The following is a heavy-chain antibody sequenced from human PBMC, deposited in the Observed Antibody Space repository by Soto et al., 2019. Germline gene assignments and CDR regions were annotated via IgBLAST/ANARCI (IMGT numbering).Heavy chain of an antibody. J-gene: IGHJ4*02. CDR3: ARGFSGYCCGASCSSFDY. Sequence: SETRSLTCAGSDDSISSTHWLTWVRQPPGKGLEYIGQIFHSGITNYNPSLESRVTISLDKSKSQFSLELNSVTGADTAIYYCARGFSGYCCGASCSSFDYWGQRTLVTVS. V-gene: IGHV4-4*02. CDR1: DDSISSTHW. D-gene: IGHD2-15*01. CDR2: IFHSGIT.